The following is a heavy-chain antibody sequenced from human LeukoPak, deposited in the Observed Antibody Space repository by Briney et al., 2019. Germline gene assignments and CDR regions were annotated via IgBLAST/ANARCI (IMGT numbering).Heavy chain of an antibody. CDR2: IYTGDNT. CDR1: RISDY. D-gene: IGHD2-2*01. Sequence: GGSLRLSCAASRISDYMIWVRQAPGTGLEWVSVIYTGDNTYYANSVKGRFTISRDNSQRMLYLQMNSLRVEDTSVYYCASSTSTPGGFDFWGQGTLVTVSS. CDR3: ASSTSTPGGFDF. J-gene: IGHJ4*02. V-gene: IGHV3-66*01.